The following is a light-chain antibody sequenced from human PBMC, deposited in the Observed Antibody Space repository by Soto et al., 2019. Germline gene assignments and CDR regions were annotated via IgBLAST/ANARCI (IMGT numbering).Light chain of an antibody. CDR1: QSISTY. J-gene: IGKJ4*01. Sequence: EIVLTQSPATLSLSPGERATLSCRASQSISTYLAWYQQKHGQAPRLLXYDASNRATGIPHRFSGSGSGTDFTLTISRLEPEDFAVYYCQKRSNWPQLTFGGGTKVDIK. V-gene: IGKV3-11*01. CDR3: QKRSNWPQLT. CDR2: DAS.